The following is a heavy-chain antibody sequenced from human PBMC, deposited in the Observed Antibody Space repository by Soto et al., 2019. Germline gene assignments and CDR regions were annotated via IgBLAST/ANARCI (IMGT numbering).Heavy chain of an antibody. D-gene: IGHD6-6*01. CDR1: GFTFSSYA. J-gene: IGHJ6*02. CDR3: ARDEFEYTRYGMDV. V-gene: IGHV3-30-3*01. CDR2: ISYDGSNK. Sequence: QVQLVESGGGVVQPGRSLRLSCAASGFTFSSYAMHWVRQAPGKGLEWVAVISYDGSNKYYADSVKGRFTISRDNSKNTLYLKMNSLRAEDTAVYYCARDEFEYTRYGMDVWGQGTTVTVSS.